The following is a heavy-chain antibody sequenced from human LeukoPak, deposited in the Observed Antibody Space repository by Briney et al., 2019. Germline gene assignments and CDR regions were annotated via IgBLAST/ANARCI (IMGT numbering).Heavy chain of an antibody. Sequence: PGGSLRLSRSASGIDFSHYSMNWVRQAPERGLEWISYISSSGSTIYYADSVKGRFTISRDNAKNSLYLQMNTLRAEDTAVYYCVSEESSGFIFYFDYWGEGTLVAVSS. CDR2: ISSSGSTI. V-gene: IGHV3-48*04. CDR3: VSEESSGFIFYFDY. J-gene: IGHJ4*02. CDR1: GIDFSHYS. D-gene: IGHD3-9*01.